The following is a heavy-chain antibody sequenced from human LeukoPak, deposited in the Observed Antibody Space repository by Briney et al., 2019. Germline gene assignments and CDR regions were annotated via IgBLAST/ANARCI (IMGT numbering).Heavy chain of an antibody. CDR1: GGSISSYY. Sequence: SETLSLTCTVSGGSISSYYWSWIRQPPGKGLEWIGYIYYSGSTNYNPSLKSRVTISLDTSRNQFSLKLSSVTAADTAVYYCAREGLNMVRGVIPKEAWGWFDPWGQGTLVTVSS. V-gene: IGHV4-59*12. CDR2: IYYSGST. J-gene: IGHJ5*02. D-gene: IGHD3-10*01. CDR3: AREGLNMVRGVIPKEAWGWFDP.